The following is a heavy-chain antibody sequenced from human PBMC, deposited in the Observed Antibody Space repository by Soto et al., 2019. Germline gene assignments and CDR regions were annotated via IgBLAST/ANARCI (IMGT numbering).Heavy chain of an antibody. CDR2: ISSSGSTI. J-gene: IGHJ1*01. D-gene: IGHD2-2*01. CDR1: GFTFSDYY. CDR3: ARDKIRYCSSTSCYSGYFQH. Sequence: QVQLVESGGGLVKPGGSLRLSCAASGFTFSDYYMSWIRQAPGKGLEWVSYISSSGSTIYYADSVKGRFTISRDNAKNSLYLQMNSLSAEDTAVYYCARDKIRYCSSTSCYSGYFQHWGQGTLVTVSS. V-gene: IGHV3-11*01.